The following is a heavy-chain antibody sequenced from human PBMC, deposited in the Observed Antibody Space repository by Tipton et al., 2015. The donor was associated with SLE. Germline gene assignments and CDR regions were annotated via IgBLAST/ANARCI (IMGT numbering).Heavy chain of an antibody. J-gene: IGHJ5*02. Sequence: QSGAEVKKPGASVKVSCRASGYNFITYGIAWVRQASGQGLEWMGWISTYNGAADYAPNLQGRVTMTRDTSTSTVYMELRSLRSDDTAMYYCARALISYDFDNWFDPWGQGTLVTVSS. V-gene: IGHV1-18*01. CDR2: ISTYNGAA. D-gene: IGHD3-3*01. CDR3: ARALISYDFDNWFDP. CDR1: GYNFITYG.